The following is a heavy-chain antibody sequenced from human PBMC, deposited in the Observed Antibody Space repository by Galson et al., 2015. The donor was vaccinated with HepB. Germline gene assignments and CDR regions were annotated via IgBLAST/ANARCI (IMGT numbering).Heavy chain of an antibody. Sequence: SLRLSCAASGFTFHNFAMSWIRQSPGKGLEWVSSITGSSGSANYADSVTGRFTISRDTSKNTLYLQMDSLRVEDTAMYYCARPLVSGDPRRRLLWFGELFVGYWGQGIRVTVSS. CDR2: ITGSSGSA. V-gene: IGHV3-23*01. D-gene: IGHD3-10*01. CDR1: GFTFHNFA. CDR3: ARPLVSGDPRRRLLWFGELFVGY. J-gene: IGHJ4*02.